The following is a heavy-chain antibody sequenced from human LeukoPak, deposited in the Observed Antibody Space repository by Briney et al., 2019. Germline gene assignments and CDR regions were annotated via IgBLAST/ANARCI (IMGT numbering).Heavy chain of an antibody. Sequence: SETLSLTCTVSGGSISSYYWSWIRQPPGKGLEWIGYIYYSGSTNYNPSLKSRVTISVDTSKNQFSLKLSSVTAADTAVYYCARVLKDYDILTGYYPNYYYYMDVWGKGTTVTISS. J-gene: IGHJ6*03. D-gene: IGHD3-9*01. CDR2: IYYSGST. CDR3: ARVLKDYDILTGYYPNYYYYMDV. CDR1: GGSISSYY. V-gene: IGHV4-59*12.